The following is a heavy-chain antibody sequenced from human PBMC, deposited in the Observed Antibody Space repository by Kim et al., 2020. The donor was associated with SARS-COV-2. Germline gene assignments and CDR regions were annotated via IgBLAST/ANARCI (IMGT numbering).Heavy chain of an antibody. D-gene: IGHD3-10*01. J-gene: IGHJ4*02. Sequence: PSLKSRVTISVDTSKTQFSLKLSSVTAAYTAVYYCARQGSGSYYRGHFDYWGQGTLVTVSS. V-gene: IGHV4-61*07. CDR3: ARQGSGSYYRGHFDY.